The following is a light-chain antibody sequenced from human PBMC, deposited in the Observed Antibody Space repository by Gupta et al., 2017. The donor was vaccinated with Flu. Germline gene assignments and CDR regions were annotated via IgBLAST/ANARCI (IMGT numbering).Light chain of an antibody. CDR2: GAS. CDR1: QSVGSK. CDR3: QQYYNGPPWT. Sequence: EIVLTQSPATLSVSPGERATLPCRASQSVGSKIAWYQQKPGQAPRLLIYGASTRATGIPARFRGSGSGTEFTLTISSLQSEDFAVYYCQQYYNGPPWTFGQGTKVEIK. V-gene: IGKV3-15*01. J-gene: IGKJ1*01.